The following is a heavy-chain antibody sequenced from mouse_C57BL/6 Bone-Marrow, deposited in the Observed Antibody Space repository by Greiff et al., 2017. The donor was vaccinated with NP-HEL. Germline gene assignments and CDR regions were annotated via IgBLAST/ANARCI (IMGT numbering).Heavy chain of an antibody. CDR3: ARVGKGAMDY. CDR1: GFTFSDYY. J-gene: IGHJ4*01. V-gene: IGHV5-12*01. CDR2: ISNGGGST. Sequence: EVMLVESGGGLVQPGGSLKLSCAASGFTFSDYYMYWVRQTPEKRLEWVAYISNGGGSTYYPDTVKGRFTISRDNAKNTLYLQMSRLKSEDTAMYYCARVGKGAMDYWGQGTSVTVSS.